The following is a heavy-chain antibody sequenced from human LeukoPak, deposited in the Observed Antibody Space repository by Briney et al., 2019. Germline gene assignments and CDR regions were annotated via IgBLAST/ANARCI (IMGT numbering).Heavy chain of an antibody. CDR1: GYTFTSYA. J-gene: IGHJ6*02. Sequence: ASVKVSCKASGYTFTSYAMNWVRQAPGQGLEWMGWINTNTGNPTYAQGFTGRFVFSLDTSVSTAYLQISSLKAEDTAVYYCARKGSPYSSRSDGMDVWGQGTTVTVSS. CDR3: ARKGSPYSSRSDGMDV. V-gene: IGHV7-4-1*02. CDR2: INTNTGNP. D-gene: IGHD6-13*01.